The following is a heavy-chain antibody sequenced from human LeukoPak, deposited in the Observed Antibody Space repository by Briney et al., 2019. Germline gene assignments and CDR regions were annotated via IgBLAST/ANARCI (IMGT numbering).Heavy chain of an antibody. CDR2: IYFSGST. V-gene: IGHV4-39*01. CDR1: GGSIISSIYY. D-gene: IGHD6-19*01. CDR3: ARPSTMAGIRVGDDAFDI. Sequence: SETLSLTCSVSGGSIISSIYYWAWIRQPPGQGPEWIGSIYFSGSTYYTPSLKSRITISVDTSKSQFSLKLTSVTAADTAMYYCARPSTMAGIRVGDDAFDIWGQGTMVTVSS. J-gene: IGHJ3*02.